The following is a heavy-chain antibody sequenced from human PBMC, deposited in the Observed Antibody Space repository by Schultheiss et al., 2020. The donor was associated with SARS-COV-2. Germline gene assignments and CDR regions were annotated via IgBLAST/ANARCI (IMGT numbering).Heavy chain of an antibody. CDR1: GGSVSSGSYY. CDR2: IYYSGST. CDR3: ARVGGKGYVDY. V-gene: IGHV4-61*01. D-gene: IGHD4-23*01. Sequence: SQTLSLTCTVSGGSVSSGSYYWSWIRQPPGKGLEWIGYIYYSGSTNYNPSLKSRVTISVDRSKNQFSLKLSSVTAADTAVYYCARVGGKGYVDYWGQGTLVTVSS. J-gene: IGHJ4*02.